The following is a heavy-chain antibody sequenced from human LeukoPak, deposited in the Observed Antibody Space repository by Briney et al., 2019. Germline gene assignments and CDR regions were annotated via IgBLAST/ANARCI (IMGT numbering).Heavy chain of an antibody. CDR3: AKDTRTISCLEY. D-gene: IGHD3-3*01. CDR1: GFTFNSYG. Sequence: GGSLRLPCAASGFTFNSYGMNWVRQAPGKGLEWVAFIRYDGTNEYYADSVKGRFTISRDNSKNTLYLQMNSLRAEDTAVYYCAKDTRTISCLEYWGQGTLVTVSS. V-gene: IGHV3-30*02. J-gene: IGHJ4*02. CDR2: IRYDGTNE.